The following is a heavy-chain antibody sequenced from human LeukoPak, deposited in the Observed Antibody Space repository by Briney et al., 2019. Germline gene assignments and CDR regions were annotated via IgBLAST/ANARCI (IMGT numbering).Heavy chain of an antibody. V-gene: IGHV3-66*02. J-gene: IGHJ4*02. Sequence: GGSLRLSCAVSGFSTNYMSWVRQAPGKGLEWVSVIYSGDSTHYADSVKGRFTISRDISKNTLYLQMNSLRPEDTAVYHCARDLWDATGYWGQGTLVTVSS. D-gene: IGHD3-3*01. CDR3: ARDLWDATGY. CDR2: IYSGDST. CDR1: GFSTNY.